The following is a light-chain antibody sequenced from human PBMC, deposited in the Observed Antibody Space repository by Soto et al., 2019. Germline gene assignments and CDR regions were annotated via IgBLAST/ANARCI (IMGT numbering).Light chain of an antibody. J-gene: IGKJ4*01. CDR3: PHRSHWPLT. CDR2: DAS. Sequence: EIVLTQSPATLSLSPGERATLSCSASQSIDSYLAWYQQKPGQAPRLLIYDASNRATAIPTRFSGSGSATDFTLNISSLEPEDFAVYYGPHRSHWPLTCGGGTKVGIK. V-gene: IGKV3-11*01. CDR1: QSIDSY.